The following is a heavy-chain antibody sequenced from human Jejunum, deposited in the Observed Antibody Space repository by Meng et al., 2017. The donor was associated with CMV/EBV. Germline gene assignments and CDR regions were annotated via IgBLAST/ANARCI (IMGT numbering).Heavy chain of an antibody. V-gene: IGHV1-2*02. CDR2: LTPRTGGT. Sequence: SCNASGYTFTDNVIHWVRQAPGQGLEWMGWLTPRTGGTFYAQNFQGRVTMTGDTSISTVYMELRRLTSDDTAVYYCARHGNYLDVWGQGTTVTVSS. D-gene: IGHD3-3*01. CDR1: GYTFTDNV. CDR3: ARHGNYLDV. J-gene: IGHJ6*02.